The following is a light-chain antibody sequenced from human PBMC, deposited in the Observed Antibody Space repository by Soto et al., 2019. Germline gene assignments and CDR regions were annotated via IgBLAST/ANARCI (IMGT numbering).Light chain of an antibody. Sequence: QSVLTQPPSASGSPGQSVTISCTGTSGDIGGYDYVSWYQQHPGKAPKLMIYEVTKRPLGVPDRFSGSKSGNTASLTVSGLQADDEADHYCSSYAGSNNPYVFGTGTKVTVL. J-gene: IGLJ1*01. V-gene: IGLV2-8*01. CDR2: EVT. CDR3: SSYAGSNNPYV. CDR1: SGDIGGYDY.